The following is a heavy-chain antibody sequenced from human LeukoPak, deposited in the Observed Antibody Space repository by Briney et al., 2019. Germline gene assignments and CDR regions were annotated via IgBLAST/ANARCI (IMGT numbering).Heavy chain of an antibody. J-gene: IGHJ4*02. D-gene: IGHD6-25*01. Sequence: GGSLRLSCAASGFTFSNYAMSWVRQAPGKALEWVSAITSGGGTTYYAGSVKGRFTISRDNSKNTLYLQMNSLRAEDTAAYYCARDHPRAAWVFDYWGQGTLVSVSS. CDR2: ITSGGGTT. V-gene: IGHV3-23*01. CDR1: GFTFSNYA. CDR3: ARDHPRAAWVFDY.